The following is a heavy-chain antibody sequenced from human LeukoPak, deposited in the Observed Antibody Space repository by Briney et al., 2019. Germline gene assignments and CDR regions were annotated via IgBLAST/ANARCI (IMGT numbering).Heavy chain of an antibody. V-gene: IGHV3-7*01. CDR3: ARDYNWGWGP. J-gene: IGHJ5*02. CDR1: GFTFSQHW. D-gene: IGHD3-16*01. Sequence: GGSLRLSCAASGFTFSQHWMSWVRQAPGKGLEWMANISPDGSAKFYVDSVKGRFSISRDNAKSSLYLQVNSLRAEDTAVYYCARDYNWGWGPWGQGTLVTVSS. CDR2: ISPDGSAK.